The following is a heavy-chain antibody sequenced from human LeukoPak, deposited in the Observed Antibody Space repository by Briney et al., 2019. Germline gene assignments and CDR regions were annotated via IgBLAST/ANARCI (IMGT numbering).Heavy chain of an antibody. CDR1: GGSMNSYY. D-gene: IGHD4-17*01. CDR2: IYTSGST. V-gene: IGHV4-4*07. Sequence: SETLSLTCTVSGGSMNSYYWTWIRQPAGKGLEWIGRIYTSGSTNYNPSLKSRVTMSVDTSKNQFSLKLSSVTAADTAVYYCARVKLYGDYSGPRRDWFDPWGQGTLVTVSS. CDR3: ARVKLYGDYSGPRRDWFDP. J-gene: IGHJ5*02.